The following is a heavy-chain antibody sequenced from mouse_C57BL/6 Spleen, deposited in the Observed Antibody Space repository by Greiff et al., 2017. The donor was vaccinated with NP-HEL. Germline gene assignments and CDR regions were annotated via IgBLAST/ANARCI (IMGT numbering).Heavy chain of an antibody. CDR3: ARRTTVVPYYFDY. CDR1: GFTFSDYG. CDR2: ISSGSSTI. Sequence: VQLKESGGGLVKPGGSLKLSCAASGFTFSDYGMHWVRQAPEKGLEWVAYISSGSSTIYYADTVKGRFTISRDNAKNTLFLQMTSLRSEDTAMYYCARRTTVVPYYFDYWGQGTTLTVSS. V-gene: IGHV5-17*01. D-gene: IGHD1-1*01. J-gene: IGHJ2*01.